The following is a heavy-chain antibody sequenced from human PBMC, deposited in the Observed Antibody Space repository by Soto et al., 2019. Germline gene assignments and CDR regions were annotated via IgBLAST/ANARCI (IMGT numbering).Heavy chain of an antibody. V-gene: IGHV3-64*04. D-gene: IGHD6-13*01. CDR3: ARRGPGTYFDY. CDR2: ISTNGGST. CDR1: GFTFSSYA. J-gene: IGHJ4*02. Sequence: GGSLRLSCSASGFTFSSYAMHWVRQAPGKGLEYVSSISTNGGSTYYADSVKGRFTISRDNSKNTLYLQMNSLRTEDTAVYYCARRGPGTYFDYWGQGTLVTVSS.